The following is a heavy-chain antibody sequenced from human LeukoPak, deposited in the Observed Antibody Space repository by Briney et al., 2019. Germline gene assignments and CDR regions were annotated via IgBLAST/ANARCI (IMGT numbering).Heavy chain of an antibody. CDR1: GGSTSGGNYY. CDR2: ISSSGNT. CDR3: ARGKVLLTFRGGSWFDP. Sequence: SETLSLTCIVSGGSTSGGNYYWGWIRRPPGKGLEWIGGISSSGNTYYNPSLKSRITISIDTSKNHFSLKPSSVTAADTAVYYCARGKVLLTFRGGSWFDPWGQGALVTVSS. V-gene: IGHV4-39*02. D-gene: IGHD3-10*01. J-gene: IGHJ5*02.